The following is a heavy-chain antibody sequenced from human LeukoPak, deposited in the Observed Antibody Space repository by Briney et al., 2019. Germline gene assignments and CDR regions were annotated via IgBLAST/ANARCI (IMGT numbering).Heavy chain of an antibody. V-gene: IGHV1-69*04. D-gene: IGHD6-19*01. CDR1: GGTFSSYA. CDR2: IIPILGIA. CDR3: ARASESSGWYRGVGWFDP. J-gene: IGHJ5*02. Sequence: SVKVSCKASGGTFSSYAISWVRQAPGQGLEWMGRIIPILGIANYAQKFQGRVTITADKSTSTAYVELSSLRSEDTAVYYCARASESSGWYRGVGWFDPWGQGTLVTVSS.